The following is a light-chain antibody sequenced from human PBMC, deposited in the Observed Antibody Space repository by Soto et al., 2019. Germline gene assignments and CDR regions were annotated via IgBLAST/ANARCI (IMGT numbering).Light chain of an antibody. V-gene: IGLV2-14*01. CDR2: EVS. CDR1: SSDVGKYSY. Sequence: QSVLTQPASVSGSPGQSIAISCTGTSSDVGKYSYVSWFQQYPGNAPKLMIYEVSKRPSGVSNRFSGSKSGNTASLTISGLQGEDEADYYCSSFTTSSTWVFGGGTKLTVL. J-gene: IGLJ3*02. CDR3: SSFTTSSTWV.